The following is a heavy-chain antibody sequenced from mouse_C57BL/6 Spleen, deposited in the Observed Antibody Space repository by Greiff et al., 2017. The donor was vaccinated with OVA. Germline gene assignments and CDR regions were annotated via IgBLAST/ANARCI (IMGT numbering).Heavy chain of an antibody. CDR3: ASLTTVVEWYFDV. V-gene: IGHV2-2*01. Sequence: QVQLKESGPGLVQPSQSLSITCPVSGFSLTSYGVHWVRQSPGKGLEWLGVIWSGGSTDYNAAFISRLSISKDNSKSQVFFKMNSLQADDTAIYYCASLTTVVEWYFDVWGTGTTVTVSS. D-gene: IGHD1-1*01. CDR2: IWSGGST. CDR1: GFSLTSYG. J-gene: IGHJ1*03.